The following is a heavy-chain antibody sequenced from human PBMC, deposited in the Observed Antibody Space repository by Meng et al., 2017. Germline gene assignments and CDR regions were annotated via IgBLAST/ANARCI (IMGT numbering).Heavy chain of an antibody. J-gene: IGHJ5*02. CDR3: ARGREFWSGDYPQNPLESWFDP. D-gene: IGHD3-3*01. CDR2: IIPIFGTA. Sequence: SVKVSCKASGDTFSSYAISWVRQAPGQGLEWMGGIIPIFGTANYAQKFQGRVTITADKSTSTAYMELSSLRSEDTALYYCARGREFWSGDYPQNPLESWFDPWGQGTLVTVSS. V-gene: IGHV1-69*06. CDR1: GDTFSSYA.